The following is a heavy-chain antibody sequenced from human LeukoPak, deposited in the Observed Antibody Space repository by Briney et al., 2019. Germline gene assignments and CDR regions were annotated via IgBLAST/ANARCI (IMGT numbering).Heavy chain of an antibody. CDR1: GGSISTYH. CDR2: IYYSGST. Sequence: SETLSLTCTVSGGSISTYHWSWLRQPPGKGLEWIGYIYYSGSTNYNPSLKSRVTISLDTSKNQFSLKLNSVTAADTAMYYCARSFSPNYYDLLDYWGQGTLVTVSS. CDR3: ARSFSPNYYDLLDY. V-gene: IGHV4-59*01. D-gene: IGHD3-22*01. J-gene: IGHJ4*02.